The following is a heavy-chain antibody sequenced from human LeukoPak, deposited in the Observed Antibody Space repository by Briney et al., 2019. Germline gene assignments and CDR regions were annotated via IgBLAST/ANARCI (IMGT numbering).Heavy chain of an antibody. V-gene: IGHV3-7*01. J-gene: IGHJ4*02. CDR1: GFTFSSYW. Sequence: GGSLRLSCAASGFTFSSYWMSWARQAPGKGLEWVANIKQDESQKYYGDSVRGRFTISRDNAQNSLYLQMNSLRAEDTAVYYCARDNGYFSVDYWGQGTLVTVSS. CDR3: ARDNGYFSVDY. D-gene: IGHD3-22*01. CDR2: IKQDESQK.